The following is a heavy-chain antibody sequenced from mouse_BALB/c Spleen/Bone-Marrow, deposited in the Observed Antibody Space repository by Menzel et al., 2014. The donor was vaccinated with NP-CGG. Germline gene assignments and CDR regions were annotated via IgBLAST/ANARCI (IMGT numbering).Heavy chain of an antibody. CDR2: INPDSRTI. Sequence: EVQLQESGRGLVQPGRSLKISCAASGFDFSGFWMGWVRLAPGKGLEWIGEINPDSRTIYYSPFLKDRSIISRDNAKNTLYLHMSKVRSEDTALYYCGRLDCYGGFAYWGQGTLVTVSA. CDR3: GRLDCYGGFAY. CDR1: GFDFSGFW. J-gene: IGHJ3*01. V-gene: IGHV4-1*02. D-gene: IGHD1-1*01.